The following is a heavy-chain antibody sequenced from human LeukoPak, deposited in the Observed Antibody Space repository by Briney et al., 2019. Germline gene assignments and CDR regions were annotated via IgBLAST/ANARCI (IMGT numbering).Heavy chain of an antibody. V-gene: IGHV1-69*13. J-gene: IGHJ5*02. Sequence: SVKVSCKASGGTFSSYAISWVRQAPGQGLEWMGGIIPTLGTTNYAQKFQGRVTITADESTSTAYMELSSLRSEDTAVYYCASDYYGSGSWNWFDPWGQGTLVTVSS. CDR2: IIPTLGTT. CDR1: GGTFSSYA. D-gene: IGHD3-10*01. CDR3: ASDYYGSGSWNWFDP.